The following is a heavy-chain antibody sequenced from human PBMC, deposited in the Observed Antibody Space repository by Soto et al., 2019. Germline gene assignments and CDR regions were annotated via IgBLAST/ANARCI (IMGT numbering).Heavy chain of an antibody. CDR1: GFTFRDYY. CDR3: VSLGVTGTRAGGDY. J-gene: IGHJ4*02. D-gene: IGHD1-1*01. CDR2: ISRGYTHT. V-gene: IGHV3-11*06. Sequence: QVQLVASGGGLVKSGGSLRLSCAASGFTFRDYYMRLIRQAPGKGLEWVSFISRGYTHTNYAASVRGRFTISRDNAKNSRDREMNSRRDEDPAVDYCVSLGVTGTRAGGDYWGQGTLVTVSS.